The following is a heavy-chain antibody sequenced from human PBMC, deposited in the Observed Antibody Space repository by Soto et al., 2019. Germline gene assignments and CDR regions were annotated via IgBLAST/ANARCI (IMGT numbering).Heavy chain of an antibody. CDR1: GYNSTSYL. V-gene: IGHV5-10-1*01. CDR3: ASPQEGTYCSYNSCHVPDWHFDL. CDR2: IDPSDSYT. J-gene: IGHJ2*01. Sequence: GESLKTCWKGSGYNSTSYLINWVRQMPGKGLEWLGRIDPSDSYTNYSPTFQGHVTISVDKSISTSYLQCSSLKASDTAIYYCASPQEGTYCSYNSCHVPDWHFDLWGRGTLVTVSS. D-gene: IGHD2-2*01.